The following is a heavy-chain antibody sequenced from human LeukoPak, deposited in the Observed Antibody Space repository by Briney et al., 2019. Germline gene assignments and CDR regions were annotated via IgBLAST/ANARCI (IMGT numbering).Heavy chain of an antibody. CDR1: GFTFDDYA. V-gene: IGHV3-43D*03. CDR3: ARLAAAFDY. D-gene: IGHD6-13*01. CDR2: ISWDGGST. J-gene: IGHJ4*02. Sequence: TGGSLRLSCAASGFTFDDYAMHWVRQAPGKGLEWVSLISWDGGSTYYADSVEGRFTISRDNSKNSLYLQMNSLRAEDTALYYCARLAAAFDYWGRGTLVTVSS.